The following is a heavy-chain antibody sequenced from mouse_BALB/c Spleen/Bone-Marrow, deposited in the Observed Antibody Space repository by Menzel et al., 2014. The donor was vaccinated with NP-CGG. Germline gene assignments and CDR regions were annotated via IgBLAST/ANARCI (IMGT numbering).Heavy chain of an antibody. D-gene: IGHD2-13*01. CDR2: IYPYNGGT. CDR1: GYTFTDYN. Sequence: EVKLFESGPELVKPGASVKISCKASGYTFTDYNMQWVKQSHGKSLEWIGYIYPYNGGTGYNQKFKRKATLTVDNSSSADYMRLRSPTTESSEVYDCAREEGHYDAKDYWGQGTSVTASS. J-gene: IGHJ4*01. CDR3: AREEGHYDAKDY. V-gene: IGHV1S29*02.